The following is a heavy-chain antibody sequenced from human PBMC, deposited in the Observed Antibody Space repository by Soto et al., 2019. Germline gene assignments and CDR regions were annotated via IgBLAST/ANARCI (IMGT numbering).Heavy chain of an antibody. CDR1: GGTFSSYA. Sequence: ASVKVSCKASGGTFSSYAISWVRQAPGQGLEWMGGIIPIFGTANYAQKFQGRVTITADESTSTAYMELSSLRSEDTAVYYCARGLSMGYYYYGMDVWGQGTTVTVSS. V-gene: IGHV1-69*13. CDR3: ARGLSMGYYYYGMDV. CDR2: IIPIFGTA. J-gene: IGHJ6*02. D-gene: IGHD2-8*01.